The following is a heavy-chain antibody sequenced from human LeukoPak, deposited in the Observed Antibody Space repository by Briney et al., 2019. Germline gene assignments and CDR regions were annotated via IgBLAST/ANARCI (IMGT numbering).Heavy chain of an antibody. CDR1: GGSISSSY. J-gene: IGHJ4*02. CDR2: IYSSGST. V-gene: IGHV4-4*07. CDR3: AKGGSYHGY. Sequence: PSETLSLTCTVSGGSISSSYWTWIRQPAGKGLEWIGRIYSSGSTNYSPSLKSRVTMSVDTSKNQFSLKLNSVTAADTAVYYCAKGGSYHGYWGQGTLVTLSS. D-gene: IGHD1-26*01.